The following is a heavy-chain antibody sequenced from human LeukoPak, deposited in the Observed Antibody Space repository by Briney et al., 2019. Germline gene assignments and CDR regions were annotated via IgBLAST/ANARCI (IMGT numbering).Heavy chain of an antibody. J-gene: IGHJ5*02. D-gene: IGHD5-18*01. Sequence: GASVKVSCKASGYTFTSYAMHWVRQAPGKRLEWMGWINAGNGNTKYSQKFQGRVTITRDTSASTAYMELSSLRSEDTAVYYCARVGYSYGNNWFDPWGQGTLVTVSS. V-gene: IGHV1-3*01. CDR3: ARVGYSYGNNWFDP. CDR2: INAGNGNT. CDR1: GYTFTSYA.